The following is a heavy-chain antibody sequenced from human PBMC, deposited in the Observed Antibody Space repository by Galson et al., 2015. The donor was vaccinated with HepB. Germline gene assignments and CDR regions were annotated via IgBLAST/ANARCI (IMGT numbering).Heavy chain of an antibody. CDR2: TYYRSNWRK. J-gene: IGHJ6*02. CDR1: GDFFSSHDFY. Sequence: ETLSLTCSVSGDFFSSHDFYWGWIRQPPGGGLEWLGRTYYRSNWRKDYALFVRSRIIINADTSRNQISLQLNSVTPEDTAMYYYAYGVDVWGQGTTVTVSS. V-gene: IGHV6-1*01. CDR3: AYGVDV.